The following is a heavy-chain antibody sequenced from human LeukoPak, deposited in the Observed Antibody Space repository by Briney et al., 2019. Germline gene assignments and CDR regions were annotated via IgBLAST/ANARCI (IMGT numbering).Heavy chain of an antibody. CDR1: GGSISSGSYY. CDR3: ARGQGYYYYYYMDV. Sequence: PSQTLSLTCTVSGGSISSGSYYWSWLRQPAGTGLEWIGRIYTSGSTNDNPSLKSRVTISVDTSKNQFSLKLSSVTAADTAVYYCARGQGYYYYYYMDVWGKGTTVTVSS. V-gene: IGHV4-61*02. J-gene: IGHJ6*03. CDR2: IYTSGST.